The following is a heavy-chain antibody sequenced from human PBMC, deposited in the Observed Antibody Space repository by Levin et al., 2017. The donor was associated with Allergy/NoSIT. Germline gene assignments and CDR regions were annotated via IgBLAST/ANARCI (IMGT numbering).Heavy chain of an antibody. CDR1: GFTFDDYA. Sequence: SCAASGFTFDDYAMHWVRQAPGKGLEWVSGISWNSGSIGYADSVKGRFTISRDNAKNSLYLQMNSLRAEDTALYYCAKDINVVVAARTSPLNYGMDVWGQGTTVTVSS. CDR3: AKDINVVVAARTSPLNYGMDV. CDR2: ISWNSGSI. V-gene: IGHV3-9*01. D-gene: IGHD2-15*01. J-gene: IGHJ6*02.